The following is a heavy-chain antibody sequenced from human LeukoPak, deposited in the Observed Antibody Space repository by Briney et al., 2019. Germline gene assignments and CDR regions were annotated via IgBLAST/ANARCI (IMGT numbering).Heavy chain of an antibody. J-gene: IGHJ4*02. D-gene: IGHD5-18*01. Sequence: SLRLSCAASVFTPYDYTIRSVPPAPGKGLEWVSGILWNSGSIGYADSVKGRVTISRDNAKTSMYLQMKSLRAEDTGVYYCARGTSVWNGVDTAMVFFDYWGQGTLVTVSS. CDR3: ARGTSVWNGVDTAMVFFDY. CDR1: VFTPYDYT. CDR2: ILWNSGSI. V-gene: IGHV3-9*02.